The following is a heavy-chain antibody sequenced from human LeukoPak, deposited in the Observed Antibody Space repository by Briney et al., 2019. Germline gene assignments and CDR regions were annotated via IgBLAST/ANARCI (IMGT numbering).Heavy chain of an antibody. J-gene: IGHJ3*02. CDR2: INPSGGST. Sequence: ASVKVSCKASGYTFTSYYMHWVRQAPGQGLEWMGIINPSGGSTSYAQKFQGRVTITTDESTSTAYMELSSLRSEDTAVYYCARVKSQYYYEPSDDAFDIWGQGTMVTVSS. CDR3: ARVKSQYYYEPSDDAFDI. D-gene: IGHD3-22*01. CDR1: GYTFTSYY. V-gene: IGHV1-46*01.